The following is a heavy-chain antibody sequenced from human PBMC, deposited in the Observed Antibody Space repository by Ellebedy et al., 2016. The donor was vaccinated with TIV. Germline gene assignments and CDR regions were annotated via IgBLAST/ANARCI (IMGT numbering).Heavy chain of an antibody. CDR3: TTDEDDAWNQMVY. D-gene: IGHD1-1*01. CDR2: ITNIGDRA. Sequence: PGGSLRLSCAGSGFPFSGHAMNWVRQAPGKGLEWVATITNIGDRAYHSDSVKGRFTISRDNSRNTVYLQVNRLRAEDTAQYFCTTDEDDAWNQMVYWGQGTLVIVSS. V-gene: IGHV3-23*01. CDR1: GFPFSGHA. J-gene: IGHJ4*02.